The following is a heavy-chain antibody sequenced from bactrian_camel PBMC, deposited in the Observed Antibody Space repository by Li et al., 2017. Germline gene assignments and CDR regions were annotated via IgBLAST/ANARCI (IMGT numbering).Heavy chain of an antibody. CDR1: LNPRKTYC. V-gene: IGHV3S1*01. Sequence: HVQLVESGGGLVQPGGSLTLSCAASLNPRKTYCMAWFRQVPGKGLEWISTSNGNGGSTYYADSVKGRFTISRDNAKNTLYLQMNSLKPEDTAVYYCAAQQFFGYWGQGTQVTVS. J-gene: IGHJ6*01. CDR3: AAQQFFGY. CDR2: SNGNGGST.